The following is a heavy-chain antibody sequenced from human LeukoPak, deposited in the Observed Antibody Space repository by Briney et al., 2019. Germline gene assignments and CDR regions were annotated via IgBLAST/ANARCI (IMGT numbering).Heavy chain of an antibody. D-gene: IGHD3-3*01. CDR1: GFTFSSYA. V-gene: IGHV3-30-3*01. J-gene: IGHJ4*02. Sequence: GRSLRLSCAASGFTFSSYAMHWVRQAPGKGLEWVAVISYDGSNKYYADSVKGRFTISRDNSKNTLYLQMNSLRAEDTAVYYCARGRFGDTIFGVVTDWGQGTLVTVSS. CDR3: ARGRFGDTIFGVVTD. CDR2: ISYDGSNK.